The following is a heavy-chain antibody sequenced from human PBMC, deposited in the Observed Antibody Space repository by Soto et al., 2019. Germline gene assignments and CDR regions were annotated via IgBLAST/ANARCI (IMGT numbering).Heavy chain of an antibody. CDR3: ARDLLGSYYYGTPTGPFDI. CDR2: INPSGGST. V-gene: IGHV1-46*01. CDR1: GYTFTSYY. D-gene: IGHD3-10*01. J-gene: IGHJ3*02. Sequence: ASVKVSCKASGYTFTSYYMHWVRQAPGQGLEWMGIINPSGGSTSYAQKFQGRVTMTRDTSTSTVYMELSSLRSEDTAVYYCARDLLGSYYYGTPTGPFDIWGQGPMVTVS.